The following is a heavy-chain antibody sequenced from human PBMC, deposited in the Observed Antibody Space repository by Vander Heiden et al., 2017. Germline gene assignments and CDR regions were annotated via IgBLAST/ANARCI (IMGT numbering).Heavy chain of an antibody. CDR2: IDCDDDK. D-gene: IGHD2-15*01. CDR1: AFSLSSRGLC. V-gene: IGHV2-70*01. CDR3: ARYCSGGNCDVYGMDV. J-gene: IGHJ6*02. Sequence: QVISRESGPAPVKPTQTLTLTFTFSAFSLSSRGLCVGWIRQPPGKALEWLALIDCDDDKYYSTSLKTRLTISKGTSKNQVVLTMTNRDIVETATYYCARYCSGGNCDVYGMDVWGQGTTVTVSS.